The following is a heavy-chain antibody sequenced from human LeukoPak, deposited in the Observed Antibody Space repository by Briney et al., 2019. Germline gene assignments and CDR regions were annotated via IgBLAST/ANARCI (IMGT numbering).Heavy chain of an antibody. CDR3: ARVILGHMVRGVIPHYYYGMDV. CDR2: INPSGGST. Sequence: GASVKVSCKASGYTFTSYYMHWVRQAPGQGLEWMGIINPSGGSTSYAQKFQGRVTMTRDMSTSTVYMELSSLRSEDTAVYYCARVILGHMVRGVIPHYYYGMDVWGQGTTVTVSS. D-gene: IGHD3-10*01. J-gene: IGHJ6*02. CDR1: GYTFTSYY. V-gene: IGHV1-46*01.